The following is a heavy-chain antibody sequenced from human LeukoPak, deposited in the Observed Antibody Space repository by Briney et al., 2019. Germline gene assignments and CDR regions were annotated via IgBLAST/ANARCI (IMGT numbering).Heavy chain of an antibody. CDR3: ARDLGYSSSSRYFYYMDV. V-gene: IGHV4-34*01. D-gene: IGHD6-6*01. J-gene: IGHJ6*03. CDR2: INHSGST. Sequence: SETLSLTCAVYGGSLSGYYLNWIRQPPGKGLEWIGEINHSGSTNYNPSLKSRVTISLDTSKNQFSLRLNSVTAADTAIYYCARDLGYSSSSRYFYYMDVAGKGTTVTVSS. CDR1: GGSLSGYY.